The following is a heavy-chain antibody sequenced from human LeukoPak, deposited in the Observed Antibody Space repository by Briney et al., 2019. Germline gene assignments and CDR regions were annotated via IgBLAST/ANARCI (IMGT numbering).Heavy chain of an antibody. CDR2: NYPGDSDT. Sequence: GASLQISCKGSGSSFTSYWIGWVRQLPGKGLEWMGINYPGDSDTRYSPSFQGQVTISADKSISTAYLQWSSLKASDTAMYYCARSEDSSGWYFWGQGTLVTVSS. J-gene: IGHJ4*02. V-gene: IGHV5-51*01. CDR1: GSSFTSYW. D-gene: IGHD6-19*01. CDR3: ARSEDSSGWYF.